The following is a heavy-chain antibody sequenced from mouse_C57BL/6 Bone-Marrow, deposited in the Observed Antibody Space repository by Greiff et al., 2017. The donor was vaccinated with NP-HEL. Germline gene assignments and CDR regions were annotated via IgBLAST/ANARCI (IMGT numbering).Heavy chain of an antibody. CDR2: IRSKSNNYAT. J-gene: IGHJ3*01. Sequence: EVKVEESGGGLVQPKGSLKLSCAASGFSFNTYAMNWVRQAPGKGLEWVARIRSKSNNYATYYADSVKDRFTISRDDSESMLYLQMNNLKTEDTAMYYCVRHSSFYGYGGFAYWGQGTLVTVSA. CDR3: VRHSSFYGYGGFAY. CDR1: GFSFNTYA. V-gene: IGHV10-1*01. D-gene: IGHD2-9*01.